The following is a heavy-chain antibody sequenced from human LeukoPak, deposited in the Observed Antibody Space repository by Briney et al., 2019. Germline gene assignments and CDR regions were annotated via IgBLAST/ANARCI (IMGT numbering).Heavy chain of an antibody. D-gene: IGHD6-13*01. CDR2: IKQDGSEK. Sequence: AGGSLRLSCAASGFTFSSYWMSWVRQAPGKGLEWVANIKQDGSEKYYVDSVKGRFTISRDNAKNSLYLQMNSLRAEDTAVYYCARDTGYSSSWYSLRDAFDIWGQGTMVTVSS. V-gene: IGHV3-7*01. J-gene: IGHJ3*02. CDR3: ARDTGYSSSWYSLRDAFDI. CDR1: GFTFSSYW.